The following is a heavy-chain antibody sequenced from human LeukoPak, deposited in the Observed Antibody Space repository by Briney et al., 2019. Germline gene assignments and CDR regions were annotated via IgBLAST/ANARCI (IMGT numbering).Heavy chain of an antibody. Sequence: ASVKVSCKTSGYTLTGYYMHWVRQAPGQGLEWMGWINPKSGVTNYVQRFQGRVTMTRDTSISTAYMELSSLRSEDTAVYYCARVGGSSDYWGQGTLVTVSS. CDR2: INPKSGVT. V-gene: IGHV1-2*02. D-gene: IGHD1-26*01. CDR3: ARVGGSSDY. CDR1: GYTLTGYY. J-gene: IGHJ4*02.